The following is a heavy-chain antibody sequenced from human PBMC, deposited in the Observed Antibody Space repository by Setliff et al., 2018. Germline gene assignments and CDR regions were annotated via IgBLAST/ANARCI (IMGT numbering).Heavy chain of an antibody. D-gene: IGHD5-18*01. Sequence: PSETRSLTCAVYGGSFSGYYWSWIRQPPGKGLEWIGKINHSGSTNYNPSLKSRVTISVDTSKNQFSLKLSSVTAADTAVYYCARGRIQLWKYYFDYWGQGTLVTVSS. CDR1: GGSFSGYY. J-gene: IGHJ4*02. CDR3: ARGRIQLWKYYFDY. V-gene: IGHV4-34*01. CDR2: INHSGST.